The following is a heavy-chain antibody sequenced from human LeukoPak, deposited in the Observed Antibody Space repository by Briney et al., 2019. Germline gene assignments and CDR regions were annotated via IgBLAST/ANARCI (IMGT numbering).Heavy chain of an antibody. CDR3: ARSPPYYYDSSQAP. D-gene: IGHD3-22*01. V-gene: IGHV5-51*01. J-gene: IGHJ5*02. Sequence: GGPLKISCQGSGYSFTSYWIGWVRQMPGKGLGWVGIIYPGDSDTRSSPSFQGQVTISADKSISTAYLQWSSLKASDTAMYYCARSPPYYYDSSQAPWGQGTLVTVSS. CDR1: GYSFTSYW. CDR2: IYPGDSDT.